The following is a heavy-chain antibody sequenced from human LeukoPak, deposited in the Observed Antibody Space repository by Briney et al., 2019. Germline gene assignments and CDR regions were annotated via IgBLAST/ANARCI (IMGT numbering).Heavy chain of an antibody. CDR1: DGSINNYF. V-gene: IGHV4-34*01. Sequence: SETLSLTCTVSDGSINNYFWSWIRQPPGKGLEWIGEINHSGSTNYNPSLKSRVTISMDSSKKQFSLRLSSVTAADTAVYYCARYSGSYVYFDYWGQGTLVTVSS. D-gene: IGHD1-26*01. J-gene: IGHJ4*02. CDR3: ARYSGSYVYFDY. CDR2: INHSGST.